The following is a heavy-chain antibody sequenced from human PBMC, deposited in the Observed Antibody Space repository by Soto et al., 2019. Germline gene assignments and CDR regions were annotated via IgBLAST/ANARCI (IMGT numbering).Heavy chain of an antibody. CDR3: ARGLGRFGELMRRAFDI. CDR1: GYTFTSYA. CDR2: ISPNNGNT. Sequence: ASVKVSCKASGYTFTSYAISWVRQAPGQGLEWMGRISPNNGNTNYAQKLQGRVTMTTNTSTSTAYMELRSLRSEDTAVYYCARGLGRFGELMRRAFDIWGQGTMVTVSS. J-gene: IGHJ3*02. V-gene: IGHV1-18*01. D-gene: IGHD3-10*01.